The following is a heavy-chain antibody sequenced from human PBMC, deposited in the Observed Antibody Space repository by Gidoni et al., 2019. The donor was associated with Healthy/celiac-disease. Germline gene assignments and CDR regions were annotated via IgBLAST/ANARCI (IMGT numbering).Heavy chain of an antibody. CDR1: GFTVSSYG. D-gene: IGHD2-15*01. CDR3: ARVYCSGGSCYFDY. CDR2: ICYDGSNK. J-gene: IGHJ4*02. Sequence: QVQLVESGGGVVQPGRSLRLSCAASGFTVSSYGVHWVRQAPGKGLGWLAGICYDGSNKYYADSVKGRFTISRDNSKNTLYLHMTSLRAEDTAVYYCARVYCSGGSCYFDYWGQGTLVTVSS. V-gene: IGHV3-33*01.